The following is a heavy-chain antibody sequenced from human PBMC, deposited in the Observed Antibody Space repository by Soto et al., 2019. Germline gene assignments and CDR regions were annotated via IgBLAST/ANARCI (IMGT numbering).Heavy chain of an antibody. J-gene: IGHJ3*02. CDR2: ISWNSGSI. D-gene: IGHD3-16*02. CDR1: GFTFDDYA. CDR3: AKDIVLHLGELSLDHHHAFDI. V-gene: IGHV3-9*01. Sequence: EVRLVESGGGLVQPGRSLRLSCAASGFTFDDYALHWVRQAPGKGLEWVSGISWNSGSIGYADSVKGRFTISRDNAKNSLYLQMNSLRAEDTALYYCAKDIVLHLGELSLDHHHAFDIWGQGTMVTVSS.